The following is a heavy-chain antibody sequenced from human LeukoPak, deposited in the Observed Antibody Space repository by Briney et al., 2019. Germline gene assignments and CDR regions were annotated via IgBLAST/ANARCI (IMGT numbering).Heavy chain of an antibody. CDR2: ISGGGGST. Sequence: PGRSLRLSCAASGFTFSSYAMSWVRQAPGKGLEWVSTISGGGGSTYYADSVKGRFTISRDNSKNTLYLQMNSLRAEDTAVYYCARPIYYDTSGYYYWGQGTLVTVSS. J-gene: IGHJ4*02. CDR1: GFTFSSYA. D-gene: IGHD3-22*01. CDR3: ARPIYYDTSGYYY. V-gene: IGHV3-23*01.